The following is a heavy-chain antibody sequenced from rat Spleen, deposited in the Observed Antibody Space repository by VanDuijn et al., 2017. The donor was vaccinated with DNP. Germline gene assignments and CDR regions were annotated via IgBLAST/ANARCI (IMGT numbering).Heavy chain of an antibody. V-gene: IGHV2-27*01. J-gene: IGHJ3*01. Sequence: QVQLKESGPGLVQPSQTLSLTCTVSGFSLISYHVHWVRQPPGKGLEWMGRIQSGGSTDYNSALKSRLSISRDTSKSQVFLKMNSVKTEDTAMYFCARGFNYGSYGWFAYWGQGTLVTVSS. D-gene: IGHD1-3*01. CDR2: IQSGGST. CDR3: ARGFNYGSYGWFAY. CDR1: GFSLISYH.